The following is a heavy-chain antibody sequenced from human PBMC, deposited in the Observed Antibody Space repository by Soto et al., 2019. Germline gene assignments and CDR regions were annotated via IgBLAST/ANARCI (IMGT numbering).Heavy chain of an antibody. J-gene: IGHJ4*02. Sequence: QVQLQESGPGVVKPSQTLSLTCTVSGDSISSDDYYWSWIRQPPGKGMEWIGYISYSGTTSYNPSLKSIVLFSVDTSKKKFSLKLTSLTAADTAVYYCARSHYYSAYVVDCWGQGTLVNVSS. CDR2: ISYSGTT. CDR3: ARSHYYSAYVVDC. D-gene: IGHD4-17*01. V-gene: IGHV4-30-4*01. CDR1: GDSISSDDYY.